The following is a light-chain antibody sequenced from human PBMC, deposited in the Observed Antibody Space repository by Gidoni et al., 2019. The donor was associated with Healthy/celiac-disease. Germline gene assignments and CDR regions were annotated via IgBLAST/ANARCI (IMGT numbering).Light chain of an antibody. V-gene: IGKV3-20*01. J-gene: IGKJ1*01. Sequence: EIVLTQSTGTLSLSPGERATISCRASQSVSSSYLAWYQKKPGQAPRLLIYGASSRATGIPDRFSGSGSGTDFTLTISRLEPEDFAVYYCQQYGSSPWTFGQXTKVEIK. CDR2: GAS. CDR1: QSVSSSY. CDR3: QQYGSSPWT.